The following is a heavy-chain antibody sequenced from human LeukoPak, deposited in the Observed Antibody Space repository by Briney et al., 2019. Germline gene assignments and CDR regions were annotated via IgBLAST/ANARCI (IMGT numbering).Heavy chain of an antibody. D-gene: IGHD2-15*01. J-gene: IGHJ5*02. CDR1: GYTFTTYY. CDR2: ISPNTGGT. CDR3: ARGLGGGSLRRFDP. V-gene: IGHV1-2*02. Sequence: ASVTVPCKPSGYTFTTYYIHWVRQAPGQGLEWMGYISPNTGGTHYAQKFQGRVTMTRDTSISTAYMEMSGLTHDDTAVYYCARGLGGGSLRRFDPWGQGTLVTVSS.